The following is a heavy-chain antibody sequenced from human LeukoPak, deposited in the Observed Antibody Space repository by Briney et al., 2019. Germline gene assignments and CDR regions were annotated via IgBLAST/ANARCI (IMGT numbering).Heavy chain of an antibody. J-gene: IGHJ4*02. CDR1: GFTFSSYG. V-gene: IGHV3-23*01. CDR3: ARDGGYSGWEYYFDY. D-gene: IGHD6-19*01. Sequence: GASLRLSCAVSGFTFSSYGMSWVRQAPGKGLEWVSVISGSGSSTYYADSVKGRFTISRDNSKNTLYLQMNSLRAEDTAVYYCARDGGYSGWEYYFDYWGQGTLVTVSS. CDR2: ISGSGSST.